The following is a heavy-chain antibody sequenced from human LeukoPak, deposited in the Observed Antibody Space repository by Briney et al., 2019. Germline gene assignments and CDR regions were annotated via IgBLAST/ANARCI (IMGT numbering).Heavy chain of an antibody. CDR2: IFPSGGEI. Sequence: PGGSLRLSCAASGFTFSTFAMIWVRQPPGKGPEWVSSIFPSGGEIHYADSVRGRFTIPRDNSKSTLSLQMSSLRAEDTAIYYCATYRQVLLPFESWGQGTLVTVSS. CDR1: GFTFSTFA. V-gene: IGHV3-23*01. J-gene: IGHJ4*02. CDR3: ATYRQVLLPFES. D-gene: IGHD5-18*01.